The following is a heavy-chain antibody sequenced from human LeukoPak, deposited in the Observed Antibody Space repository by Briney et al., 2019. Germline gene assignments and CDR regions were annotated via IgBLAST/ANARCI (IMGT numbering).Heavy chain of an antibody. CDR3: ARGGIASAYGSINYHHYGLDV. J-gene: IGHJ6*02. D-gene: IGHD6-13*01. V-gene: IGHV4-4*02. Sequence: SETLSLTCAVSGGSISSSNWWTWVRQPPGKGLERTGEIYHAGNTNYNQSLKSRCTISVNKSKNQFSLKLTSVTAADTAVYYCARGGIASAYGSINYHHYGLDVWGQGTTVTVSS. CDR1: GGSISSSNW. CDR2: IYHAGNT.